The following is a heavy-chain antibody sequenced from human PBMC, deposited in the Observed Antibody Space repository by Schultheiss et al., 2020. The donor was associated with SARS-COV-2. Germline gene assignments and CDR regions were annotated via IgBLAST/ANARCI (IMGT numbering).Heavy chain of an antibody. V-gene: IGHV3-23*01. CDR2: INENGVVT. CDR1: GFTFNTYA. CDR3: ASGGVG. Sequence: GGSLRLSCEASGFTFNTYAMNWVRQAPGKGLEWVSSINENGVVTHYADSVKGRFTISRDNAKNSLYLLMNSLRDEDTAVYYCASGGVGGGQGTLVTVSS. J-gene: IGHJ4*02. D-gene: IGHD3-10*01.